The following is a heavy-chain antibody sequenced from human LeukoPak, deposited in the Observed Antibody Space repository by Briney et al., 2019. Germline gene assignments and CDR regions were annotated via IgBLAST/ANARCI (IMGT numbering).Heavy chain of an antibody. J-gene: IGHJ3*02. Sequence: GSLRLSCAASGFTFSSYSMNWVRQAPGKGLEWIGEINHSGSTNYNPSLKSRVTISVDTSKNQFSLKLSSVTAADTAVYYCARGGHFVTILGVVGTLDAFDIWGQGTMVTVSS. D-gene: IGHD3-3*01. V-gene: IGHV4-34*01. CDR2: INHSGST. CDR1: GFTFSSYS. CDR3: ARGGHFVTILGVVGTLDAFDI.